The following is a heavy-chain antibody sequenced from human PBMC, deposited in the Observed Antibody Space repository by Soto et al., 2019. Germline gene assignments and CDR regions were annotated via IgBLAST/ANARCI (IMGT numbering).Heavy chain of an antibody. CDR2: ISGSGDNI. V-gene: IGHV3-11*04. CDR3: VRDSARIVVVPRVDGDNWLDL. CDR1: GFTFSRYF. J-gene: IGHJ5*02. D-gene: IGHD2-2*01. Sequence: GGSLRLSCAASGFTFSRYFMSWIRQAPGKGLEWVSFISGSGDNIKYADSVKGRFTISRDNAKNSLYLQMNSPRVEDTAVYYCVRDSARIVVVPRVDGDNWLDLWGKGTLVTVSS.